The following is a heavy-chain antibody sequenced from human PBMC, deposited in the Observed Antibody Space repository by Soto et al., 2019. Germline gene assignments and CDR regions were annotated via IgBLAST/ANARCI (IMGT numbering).Heavy chain of an antibody. Sequence: GGSLRLSCAASGFTFSSYAMSWVRQAPGKGLECVSAISGSGGSTYYADSVKGRFTISRDNSKNTLYLQMNSLRAEDTAVYYCAKPDHIVGTPAAWYYYYGMDVWGQGTTVTVSS. CDR3: AKPDHIVGTPAAWYYYYGMDV. V-gene: IGHV3-23*01. CDR1: GFTFSSYA. CDR2: ISGSGGST. D-gene: IGHD1-26*01. J-gene: IGHJ6*02.